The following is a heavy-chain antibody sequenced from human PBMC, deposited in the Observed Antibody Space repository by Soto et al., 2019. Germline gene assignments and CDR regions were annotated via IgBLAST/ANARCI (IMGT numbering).Heavy chain of an antibody. D-gene: IGHD6-6*01. J-gene: IGHJ5*02. CDR1: GYTFTGYY. V-gene: IGHV1-2*04. CDR2: INPNSGGT. Sequence: ASVNVSCKASGYTFTGYYMHWVRQAPGQGLEWMGWINPNSGGTNYAQKFQGWVTMTRDTSISTAYMELSRLRSDDTAVYYCARSYSSSANWFDPWGQGTLVTVS. CDR3: ARSYSSSANWFDP.